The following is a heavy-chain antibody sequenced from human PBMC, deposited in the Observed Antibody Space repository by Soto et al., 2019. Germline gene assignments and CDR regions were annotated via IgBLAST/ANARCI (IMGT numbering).Heavy chain of an antibody. V-gene: IGHV4-61*01. CDR3: ARDARCDRYFDL. J-gene: IGHJ2*01. CDR1: GGSVSSGSYY. Sequence: QVQLQESGPGMVKPSETLFLTCTVSGGSVSSGSYYWSWIRQPPGKGLEWIGYIYYSGSTNCNPSLQSRFTISVDTSKNQFALKLSSVTAADTAVYYSARDARCDRYFDLWGRGTPVTVSS. D-gene: IGHD2-21*02. CDR2: IYYSGST.